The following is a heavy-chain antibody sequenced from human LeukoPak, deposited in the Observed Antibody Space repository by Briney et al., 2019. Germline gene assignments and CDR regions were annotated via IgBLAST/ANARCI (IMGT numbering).Heavy chain of an antibody. CDR2: INSDGSNT. J-gene: IGHJ4*02. D-gene: IGHD3-3*01. CDR3: ARVTAWSGYYFLDY. Sequence: GGSLRLSCAASGFTFSTYWMHWVRQAPGKGLVWVSRINSDGSNTNYADSVKGRFTISRDNAKNTLFLQMNSLRAEDTAVYYCARVTAWSGYYFLDYWDQGTLVAVSS. V-gene: IGHV3-74*01. CDR1: GFTFSTYW.